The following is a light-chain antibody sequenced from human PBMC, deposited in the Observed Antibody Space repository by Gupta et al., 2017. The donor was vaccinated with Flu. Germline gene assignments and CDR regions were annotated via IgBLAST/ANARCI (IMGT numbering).Light chain of an antibody. V-gene: IGLV2-11*01. CDR3: SSDAGSGTWV. CDR2: DVT. CDR1: SNDVGGSNR. J-gene: IGLJ1*01. Sequence: SAPTQPRSVSGSPGQSVTISCTGSSNDVGGSNRVSWYQQRPGKAPKLLLYDVTQRPSGVPGRFSVSKSGNTASLTISVPTEDEAADYYCSSDAGSGTWVFGTGTTVTVL.